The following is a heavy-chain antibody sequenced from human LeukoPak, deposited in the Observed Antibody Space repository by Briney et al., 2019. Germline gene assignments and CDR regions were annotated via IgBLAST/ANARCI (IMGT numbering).Heavy chain of an antibody. V-gene: IGHV3-21*01. CDR3: ARSEHSSSSFDY. Sequence: GGSLRLSCAASGFTLSSYSMNWVRQAPGTRPEWVSYISSSSTHIYYADSVKGRFTISRDNARNSLYLQMNSLRAEDTAIYYCARSEHSSSSFDYWGQGTLVTVSS. CDR1: GFTLSSYS. CDR2: ISSSSTHI. J-gene: IGHJ4*02. D-gene: IGHD6-6*01.